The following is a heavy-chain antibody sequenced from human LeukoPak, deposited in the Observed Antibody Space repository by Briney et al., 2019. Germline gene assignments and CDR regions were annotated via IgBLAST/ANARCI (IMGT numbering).Heavy chain of an antibody. CDR3: ARTPREVDSVGGSLVSQPYYFDS. CDR2: INPNSGGT. V-gene: IGHV1-2*02. Sequence: ASVKVSCKASGYTSTGYYMHWVRQAPGQGLEWMGWINPNSGGTNYAQKFQGRVTMTRDTSISTAYMELSRLRSDDTAVDYCARTPREVDSVGGSLVSQPYYFDSGAQGPRVTVSS. D-gene: IGHD3-16*01. J-gene: IGHJ4*02. CDR1: GYTSTGYY.